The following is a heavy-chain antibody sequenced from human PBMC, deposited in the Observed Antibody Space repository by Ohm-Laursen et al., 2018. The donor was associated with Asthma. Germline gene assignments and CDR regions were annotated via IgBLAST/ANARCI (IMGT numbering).Heavy chain of an antibody. Sequence: SLRLSCAASVFPFSKYAFHWVRQAPGKGLEWVAVISYDGSNKYYADSVKGRFTISRDNSKNTLYLQMNSLRAEDTAVYYCARDRSRSGHYPRPHDYWGQGTLITVSS. J-gene: IGHJ4*02. V-gene: IGHV3-30-3*01. CDR2: ISYDGSNK. D-gene: IGHD3-22*01. CDR1: VFPFSKYA. CDR3: ARDRSRSGHYPRPHDY.